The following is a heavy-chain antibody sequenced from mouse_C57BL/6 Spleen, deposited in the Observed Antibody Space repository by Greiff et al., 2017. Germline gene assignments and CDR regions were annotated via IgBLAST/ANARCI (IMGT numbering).Heavy chain of an antibody. V-gene: IGHV5-17*01. CDR2: ISSGGSTI. CDR3: ANVYFDY. J-gene: IGHJ2*01. CDR1: GFTFSDYG. Sequence: EVMLVESGGGLVKPGGSLKLSCAASGFTFSDYGMHWVRQAPEKGLEWVAYISSGGSTIYYTDTVKGRFTNSRDNAKNTLFLQMTSLRSEDTAMYYCANVYFDYWGQGTTLTVSS.